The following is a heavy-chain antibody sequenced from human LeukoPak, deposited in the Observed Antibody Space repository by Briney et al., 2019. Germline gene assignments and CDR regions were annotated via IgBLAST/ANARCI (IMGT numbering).Heavy chain of an antibody. CDR3: AKGSGSLLWYGQLKTLDS. D-gene: IGHD2-21*01. Sequence: TGGSLRLSCAASGFTIRNYGIHWVRHGPGRGLEWLAVGGSYENYADSVKGRFTISKDNSKNTVSLQMSRLRPEDTGLYYCAKGSGSLLWYGQLKTLDSWGQGTLVTVSS. CDR1: GFTIRNYG. V-gene: IGHV3-30*18. J-gene: IGHJ4*02. CDR2: GGSYE.